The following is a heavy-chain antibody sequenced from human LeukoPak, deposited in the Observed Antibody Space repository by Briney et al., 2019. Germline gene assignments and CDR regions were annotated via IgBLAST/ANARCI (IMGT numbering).Heavy chain of an antibody. D-gene: IGHD3-9*01. V-gene: IGHV1-69*01. Sequence: GASVKVSRKASGGIFSSYAISWVRQAPGQGLEWMGGIIPIFGTANYAQKFQGRVTITADESTSTAYMELSSLRSEDTAVYYCARELASYYDILTGYFPFDPWGQGTLVTVSS. CDR1: GGIFSSYA. J-gene: IGHJ5*02. CDR3: ARELASYYDILTGYFPFDP. CDR2: IIPIFGTA.